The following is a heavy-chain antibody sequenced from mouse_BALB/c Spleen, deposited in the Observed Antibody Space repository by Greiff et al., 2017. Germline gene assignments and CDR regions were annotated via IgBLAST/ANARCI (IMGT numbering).Heavy chain of an antibody. CDR2: ISSGSSTI. J-gene: IGHJ2*01. CDR3: ARKDLGY. CDR1: GFTFSSFG. Sequence: EVKLVESGGGLVQPGGSRKLSCAASGFTFSSFGMHWVRQAPEKGLEWVAYISSGSSTIYYADTVKGRFTISRDNPKNTLFLQMTSLRSEDTAMYYCARKDLGYWGQGTTLTVSS. V-gene: IGHV5-17*02.